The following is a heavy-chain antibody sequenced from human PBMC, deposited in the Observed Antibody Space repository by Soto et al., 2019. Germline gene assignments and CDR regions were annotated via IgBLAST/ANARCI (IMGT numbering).Heavy chain of an antibody. CDR1: GYTFTNYG. V-gene: IGHV1-18*01. CDR2: ISAYKGDT. CDR3: ARDLGGSGSYYTDY. Sequence: ASVKVSYKASGYTFTNYGISWVRQAPGQGLEWMGWISAYKGDTDYAQNLRGRVTMTTDTSTNTAYMELRSLRDDDTAMYYCARDLGGSGSYYTDYWGPGTLVTVSS. J-gene: IGHJ4*02. D-gene: IGHD3-10*01.